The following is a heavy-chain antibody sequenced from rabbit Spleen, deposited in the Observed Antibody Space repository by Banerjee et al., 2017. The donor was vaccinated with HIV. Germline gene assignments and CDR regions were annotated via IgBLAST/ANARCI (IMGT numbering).Heavy chain of an antibody. CDR2: IDTGSSGFT. CDR1: GVSFSSSSY. CDR3: ARDAGSGDYIDGYFNL. D-gene: IGHD8-1*01. V-gene: IGHV1S40*01. J-gene: IGHJ4*01. Sequence: QSLEESGGDLVKPGASLTLTCTASGVSFSSSSYMCWVRQAPGKGLEWIACIDTGSSGFTYFATWAKGRFTCSKTSSTTVTLQMTRLTAADTATYFCARDAGSGDYIDGYFNLWGPGTLVTVS.